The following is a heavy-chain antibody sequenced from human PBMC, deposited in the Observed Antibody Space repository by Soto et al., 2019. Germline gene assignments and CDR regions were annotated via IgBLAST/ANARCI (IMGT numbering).Heavy chain of an antibody. J-gene: IGHJ4*02. Sequence: GASVKVSCKASGYTFTSYYMHWVRQAPGQGLEWMGIINPSGGSTSYAQKFQGRVTMTRDTSTSTVYMELSSLRSEDTAVYYCARQISAVAGPVYFDYWGQGTLVTVSS. CDR1: GYTFTSYY. V-gene: IGHV1-46*01. CDR2: INPSGGST. CDR3: ARQISAVAGPVYFDY. D-gene: IGHD6-19*01.